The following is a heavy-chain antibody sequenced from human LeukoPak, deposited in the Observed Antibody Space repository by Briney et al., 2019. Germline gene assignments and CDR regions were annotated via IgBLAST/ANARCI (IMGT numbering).Heavy chain of an antibody. V-gene: IGHV3-23*01. Sequence: GGSLRLSCAASGFTFSSYAMSWVRQAPGKGLEWVSAISGSGGSTYNADSVKGRFTISRDNSKNTLYLQMNSLRAEDTAVYYCASLGYCSSTSCYGDAFDIWGQGTMVTVSS. CDR1: GFTFSSYA. CDR3: ASLGYCSSTSCYGDAFDI. D-gene: IGHD2-2*01. CDR2: ISGSGGST. J-gene: IGHJ3*02.